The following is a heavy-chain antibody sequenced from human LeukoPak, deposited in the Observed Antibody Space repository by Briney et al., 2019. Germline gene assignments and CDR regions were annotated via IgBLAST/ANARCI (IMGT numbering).Heavy chain of an antibody. CDR1: GFTFSSYS. J-gene: IGHJ6*02. CDR2: ISSSSSYI. CDR3: ARGLYCSSTSCYDYYYCYGMDV. D-gene: IGHD2-2*01. V-gene: IGHV3-21*01. Sequence: NPGGSLRLSCAASGFTFSSYSMNWVRQAPGKGLEWVSSISSSSSYIYYADSVKGRFAISRDNAKNSLYLQMNSLRAEDTAVYYCARGLYCSSTSCYDYYYCYGMDVWGQGTTVTVSS.